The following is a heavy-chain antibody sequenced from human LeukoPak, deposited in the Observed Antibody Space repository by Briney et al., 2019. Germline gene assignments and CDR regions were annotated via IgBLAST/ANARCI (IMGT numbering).Heavy chain of an antibody. J-gene: IGHJ6*03. CDR1: GFSLSTSGVG. CDR3: ARIRYYYGSGSPLDYYYYMDV. V-gene: IGHV2-5*02. D-gene: IGHD3-10*01. Sequence: SGPTLVKPTQTLTLTCTFSGFSLSTSGVGVGWIRQPPGKALEWLALIYWDDDKRYSPSLKSRLTITKDTSKNQVVLTMTNMDPVDTATYYCARIRYYYGSGSPLDYYYYMDVWGKGTTVTVSS. CDR2: IYWDDDK.